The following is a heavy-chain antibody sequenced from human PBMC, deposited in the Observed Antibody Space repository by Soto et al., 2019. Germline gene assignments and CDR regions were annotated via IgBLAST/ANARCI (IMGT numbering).Heavy chain of an antibody. CDR2: ISSSGSTI. D-gene: IGHD3-10*01. CDR3: ARDNGATHYYYYYGMDV. Sequence: GGSLRLSCAASGFTFSSYEMNWVRQAPGKGLEWVSYISSSGSTIYYADSVKGRFTISRDNAKNSLYLQMNSLRAEDTAVYYCARDNGATHYYYYYGMDVWGQGTTVTVS. CDR1: GFTFSSYE. J-gene: IGHJ6*02. V-gene: IGHV3-48*03.